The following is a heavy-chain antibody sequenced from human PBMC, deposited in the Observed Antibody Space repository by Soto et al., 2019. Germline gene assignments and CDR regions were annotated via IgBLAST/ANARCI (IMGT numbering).Heavy chain of an antibody. CDR1: GGSFSGYY. V-gene: IGHV4-34*01. Sequence: QVQLQQWGAGLLKPSETLSLTCAVYGGSFSGYYWTWIRQPPGTGLEWIGEINHSGSTNYNPSLKSRVTISVDTSKNQCSLKLTSLTAADTAVYYCARDKITGLFAYWGQGTLVTVSS. CDR3: ARDKITGLFAY. J-gene: IGHJ4*02. CDR2: INHSGST. D-gene: IGHD2-8*02.